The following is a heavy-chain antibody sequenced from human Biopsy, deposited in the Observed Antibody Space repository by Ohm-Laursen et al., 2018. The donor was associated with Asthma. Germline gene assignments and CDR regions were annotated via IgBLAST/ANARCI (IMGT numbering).Heavy chain of an antibody. D-gene: IGHD5-12*01. CDR2: LIPVLGTP. CDR1: GDSFSNYA. CDR3: ARGYSGSDRIVYYYSGLEV. Sequence: SVKVSCKASGDSFSNYAISWVRQAPGQELEWMGGLIPVLGTPDHAQMFEGRVTITADESTSTAYMELSSLSSEDTAVYYCARGYSGSDRIVYYYSGLEVWGQGTTVTVSS. J-gene: IGHJ6*02. V-gene: IGHV1-69*13.